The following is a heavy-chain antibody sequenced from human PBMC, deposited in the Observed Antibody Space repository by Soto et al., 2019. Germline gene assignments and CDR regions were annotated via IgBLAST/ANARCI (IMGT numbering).Heavy chain of an antibody. CDR1: GFTFSTYG. D-gene: IGHD5-12*01. V-gene: IGHV3-23*01. CDR3: AKGVADGYLTEAVTLDS. Sequence: GGSLRLSCVASGFTFSTYGMNWVRQVPGKGLEWVSGISASGGSTYYAESVKGRFSISRDKSKNTLYLQMNSLRGDDTAVYYCAKGVADGYLTEAVTLDSWGQGTLVTVSS. J-gene: IGHJ4*02. CDR2: ISASGGST.